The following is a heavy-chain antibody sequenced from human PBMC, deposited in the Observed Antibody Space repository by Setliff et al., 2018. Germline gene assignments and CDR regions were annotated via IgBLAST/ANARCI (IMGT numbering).Heavy chain of an antibody. CDR3: TRDGLYHSSDYYGNWFDP. Sequence: ASVKVSCKASGGSFGKYAISWVRQAPGQGPEWMGGIIPMYGSTIYAQKFKGRVAFTADESTNTAYMEMHSLTSADTAVYYCTRDGLYHSSDYYGNWFDPWGQGTLVTVS. CDR2: IIPMYGST. V-gene: IGHV1-69*13. D-gene: IGHD3-22*01. CDR1: GGSFGKYA. J-gene: IGHJ5*02.